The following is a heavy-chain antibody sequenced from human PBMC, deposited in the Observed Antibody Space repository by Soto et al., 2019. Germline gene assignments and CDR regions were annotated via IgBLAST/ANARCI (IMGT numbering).Heavy chain of an antibody. Sequence: SETLSLTCAVYGGSFSGYYWSWIRQPPGKGLEWIGEINHSGSTNYNPSLKSRVTLSVDTSTNQCSLTLSSMTAADTAVYYCARDLPGWLPSPANSRYWGQGTLVTVSS. CDR2: INHSGST. D-gene: IGHD3-22*01. J-gene: IGHJ4*02. CDR3: ARDLPGWLPSPANSRY. CDR1: GGSFSGYY. V-gene: IGHV4-34*01.